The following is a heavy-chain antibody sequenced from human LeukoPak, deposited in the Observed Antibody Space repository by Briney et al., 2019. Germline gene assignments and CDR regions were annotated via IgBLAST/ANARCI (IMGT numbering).Heavy chain of an antibody. V-gene: IGHV3-30*18. CDR1: GFTFSSYG. CDR3: AKAHCSSTSCYEGY. J-gene: IGHJ4*02. Sequence: PGGSLRLSCAASGFTFSSYGMHWVRQSPGRGLEWVSFISFDGSNEFYADSLKGRFTISRDNSKDTLYLQMDSLRAEDTAVYYCAKAHCSSTSCYEGYWGQGTLVTVSS. CDR2: ISFDGSNE. D-gene: IGHD2-2*01.